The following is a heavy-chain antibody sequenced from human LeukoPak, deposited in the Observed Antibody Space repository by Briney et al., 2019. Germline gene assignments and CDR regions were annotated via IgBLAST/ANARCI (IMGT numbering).Heavy chain of an antibody. D-gene: IGHD4-11*01. V-gene: IGHV1-69*13. CDR3: ARPSAPKYSNYLYYFDY. CDR2: IIPIFGTA. J-gene: IGHJ4*02. CDR1: GGTFSSYA. Sequence: GASVKVSCKASGGTFSSYAISWVRQAPGQGLEWMGGIIPIFGTANYAQKFQGRVTITADESTSTAYMELSSLRSEDTAVYYCARPSAPKYSNYLYYFDYWGQGTLVTVSS.